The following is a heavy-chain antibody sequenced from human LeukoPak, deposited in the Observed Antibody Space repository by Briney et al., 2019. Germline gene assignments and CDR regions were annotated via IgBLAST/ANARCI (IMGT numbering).Heavy chain of an antibody. D-gene: IGHD1-26*01. V-gene: IGHV4-59*01. Sequence: PSETLSLTCLVSNGSINNYYFNWIRQAPGKGLEWIGYVFSTGTTHYNPSLESRVTMSVDTSNNQFSLKLRSVTAADTAVYFCARARLDSATRYFDVWGRGILVTVSS. CDR2: VFSTGTT. CDR3: ARARLDSATRYFDV. CDR1: NGSINNYY. J-gene: IGHJ2*01.